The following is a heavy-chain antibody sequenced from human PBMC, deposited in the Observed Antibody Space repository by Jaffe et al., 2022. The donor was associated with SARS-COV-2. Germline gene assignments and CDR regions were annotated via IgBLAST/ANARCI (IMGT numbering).Heavy chain of an antibody. J-gene: IGHJ4*02. Sequence: QVQLVESGGGVVQPGRSLRLSCAASGFTFSSYGMHWVRQAPGKGLEWVAVISYDGSNKYYADSVKGRFTISRDNSKNTLYLQMNSLRAEDTAVYYCAILRVVGYYDSSEGDYWGQGTLVTVSS. CDR3: AILRVVGYYDSSEGDY. CDR2: ISYDGSNK. D-gene: IGHD3-22*01. V-gene: IGHV3-30*03. CDR1: GFTFSSYG.